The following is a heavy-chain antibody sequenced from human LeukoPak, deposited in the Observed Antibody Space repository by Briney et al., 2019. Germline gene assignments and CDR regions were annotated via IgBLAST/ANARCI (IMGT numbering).Heavy chain of an antibody. Sequence: GGSLRLSCAASGFTVNSNFMSWVRQAPGKGLEWVAVIWYDGSNKYYADSVKGRFTISRDNSKNTLYLQMNSLRAEDTAVYYCARGWGQLDYWGQGTLVTVSS. CDR3: ARGWGQLDY. CDR1: GFTVNSNF. D-gene: IGHD3-16*01. J-gene: IGHJ4*02. CDR2: IWYDGSNK. V-gene: IGHV3-33*08.